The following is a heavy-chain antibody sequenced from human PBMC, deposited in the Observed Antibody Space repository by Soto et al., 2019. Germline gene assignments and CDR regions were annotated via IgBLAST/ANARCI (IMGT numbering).Heavy chain of an antibody. CDR2: IIPIFGTA. Sequence: AVKVSCKASGCTFSSYAISWVRQAPGQGLEWMGGIIPIFGTANYAQKFQGRVTITADKSTSTAYMELSSLRSEDTAVYYCARGDYYDSSGYYFVDYWGQGTLVTVSS. V-gene: IGHV1-69*06. CDR1: GCTFSSYA. J-gene: IGHJ4*02. CDR3: ARGDYYDSSGYYFVDY. D-gene: IGHD3-22*01.